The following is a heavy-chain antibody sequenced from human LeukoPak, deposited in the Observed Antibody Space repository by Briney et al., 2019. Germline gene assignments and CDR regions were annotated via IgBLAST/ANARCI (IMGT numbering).Heavy chain of an antibody. Sequence: GGSLRLSCAASGFTFSSYAIHWVRQAPGKGLEWVAVTSYDGSNKYYADSVKGRFTISRDNSKNTLYLQMNSLRAEDTAVYYCARDRAYYDSSGYNPQLDSWGQGTPVTVSS. CDR1: GFTFSSYA. D-gene: IGHD3-22*01. CDR3: ARDRAYYDSSGYNPQLDS. CDR2: TSYDGSNK. J-gene: IGHJ4*02. V-gene: IGHV3-30*04.